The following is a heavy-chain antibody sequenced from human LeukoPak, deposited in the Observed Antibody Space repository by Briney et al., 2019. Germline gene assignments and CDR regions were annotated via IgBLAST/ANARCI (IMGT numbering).Heavy chain of an antibody. CDR1: GFTFSDYY. J-gene: IGHJ4*02. V-gene: IGHV3-11*04. Sequence: KPGGSLRLSCAASGFTFSDYYMNWIRQAPGKGLEWVSYISSSGSTISYADSVKGRFTVSRDNDKNSLYLQMNSLRAEDRAVYYCARSILPAANAIDYWHRGTLVTVSS. D-gene: IGHD2-2*01. CDR2: ISSSGSTI. CDR3: ARSILPAANAIDY.